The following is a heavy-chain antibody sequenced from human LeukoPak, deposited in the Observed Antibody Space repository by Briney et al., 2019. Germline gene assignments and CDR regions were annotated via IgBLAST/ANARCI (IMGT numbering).Heavy chain of an antibody. D-gene: IGHD5-12*01. CDR2: IIPIFGTA. CDR1: GGTFSSYA. Sequence: SVKVSCKASGGTFSSYAISWVRQAPGQGLEWMGGIIPIFGTANYAQKFQGRVTITADEPTSTAYMELSSLRSEDTAVYYCARDGVATGAIDYWGQGTLVTVSS. J-gene: IGHJ4*02. V-gene: IGHV1-69*13. CDR3: ARDGVATGAIDY.